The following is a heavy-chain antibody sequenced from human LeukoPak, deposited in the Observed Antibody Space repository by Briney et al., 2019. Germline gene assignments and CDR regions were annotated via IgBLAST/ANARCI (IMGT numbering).Heavy chain of an antibody. V-gene: IGHV3-23*01. Sequence: GGSLRLSCAASGFTFGDYVMIWVRQAPGKGLEWVAGITASGDRTFYGDSVRGRFTVSRDNSKNTVYLQMNSLRVDDTAVYYCARRDIVVVVSASDYWGQGTLVTVSS. D-gene: IGHD2-15*01. J-gene: IGHJ4*02. CDR2: ITASGDRT. CDR1: GFTFGDYV. CDR3: ARRDIVVVVSASDY.